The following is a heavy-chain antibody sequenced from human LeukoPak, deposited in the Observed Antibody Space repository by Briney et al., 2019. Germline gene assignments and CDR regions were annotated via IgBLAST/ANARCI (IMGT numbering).Heavy chain of an antibody. V-gene: IGHV1-69*06. CDR3: ASGGYDLGWFDP. J-gene: IGHJ5*02. D-gene: IGHD5-12*01. CDR2: IIPIFGTA. Sequence: SVKVSCKASGGTFSSYAISWVRQAPGQGLEWMGGIIPIFGTANYAQKFQGRVTITADKSTSTAYMELSSLRSEDTAVYYCASGGYDLGWFDPWGQGTLVTVSS. CDR1: GGTFSSYA.